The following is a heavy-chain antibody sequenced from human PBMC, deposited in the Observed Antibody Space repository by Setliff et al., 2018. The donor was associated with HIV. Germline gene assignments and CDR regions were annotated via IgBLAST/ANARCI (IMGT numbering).Heavy chain of an antibody. CDR1: GYSFTTHG. J-gene: IGHJ2*01. V-gene: IGHV1-18*01. CDR2: ISVYNGQT. CDR3: ARGHHFYWYFDL. Sequence: WASVKVSCKASGYSFTTHGISWVRQAPGQGLEWVGWISVYNGQTLYAQKVQDRITVTMDIPKDTAYMELRGLTPDDTAVYYCARGHHFYWYFDLWGPGTLVTVS.